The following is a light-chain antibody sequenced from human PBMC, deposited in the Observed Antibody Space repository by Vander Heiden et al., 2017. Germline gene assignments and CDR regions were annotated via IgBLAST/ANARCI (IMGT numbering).Light chain of an antibody. Sequence: DIQMTQSPSSLSASVGDRVTITCRASHSISSYLNWYQQKPGKAPKLLIYAASSLQSGVPSRFSGSGSGTDFTLTISRLQPEDFATYYCQQSDSTPITFGQGTRLEIK. CDR3: QQSDSTPIT. CDR2: AAS. J-gene: IGKJ5*01. CDR1: HSISSY. V-gene: IGKV1-39*01.